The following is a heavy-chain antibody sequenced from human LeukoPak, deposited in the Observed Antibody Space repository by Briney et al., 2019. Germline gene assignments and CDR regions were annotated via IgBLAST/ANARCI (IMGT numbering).Heavy chain of an antibody. CDR2: IYTSGST. J-gene: IGHJ5*02. D-gene: IGHD1-26*01. V-gene: IGHV4-61*02. Sequence: SETLSLTCTVSGGSISSGSYYWSWIRQPAGKGPERIGRIYTSGSTNYNPSLKSRVTISVDTSKNRFSLRLSSVTAADTAVYYCARDLGGSYSSETWFDPWGQGTLVTVSS. CDR3: ARDLGGSYSSETWFDP. CDR1: GGSISSGSYY.